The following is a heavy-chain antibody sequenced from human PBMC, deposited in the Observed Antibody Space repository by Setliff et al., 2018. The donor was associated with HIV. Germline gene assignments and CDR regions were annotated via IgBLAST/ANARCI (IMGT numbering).Heavy chain of an antibody. CDR3: ARVGVLRLGGFGAFDI. V-gene: IGHV1-8*03. CDR1: GYTFSSYD. D-gene: IGHD3-16*01. Sequence: ASVKVSCKASGYTFSSYDINWVRQATGQGLEWMGWMNPNSGNTSYAQKFQGRVTITADESTSTAYMELSSLRSEDTAVYYCARVGVLRLGGFGAFDIWGQGTMVTVSS. J-gene: IGHJ3*02. CDR2: MNPNSGNT.